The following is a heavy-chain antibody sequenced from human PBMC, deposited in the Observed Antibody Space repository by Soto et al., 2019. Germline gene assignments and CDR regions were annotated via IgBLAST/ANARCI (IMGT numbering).Heavy chain of an antibody. Sequence: QVQLVQSGAEVKKPGASVKVSCKASGYTFTGYYMHWVRQAPGQGLEWMGWINPNSGGTNYAQKFQGWVTMTRDTSISTAYMALSRLRSDDTAVYDCARAPDYDRRVFDYWGQGTLVTVSS. J-gene: IGHJ4*02. CDR2: INPNSGGT. CDR3: ARAPDYDRRVFDY. V-gene: IGHV1-2*04. CDR1: GYTFTGYY. D-gene: IGHD3-22*01.